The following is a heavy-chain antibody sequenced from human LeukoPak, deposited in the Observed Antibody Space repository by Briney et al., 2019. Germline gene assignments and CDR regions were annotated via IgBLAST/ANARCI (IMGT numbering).Heavy chain of an antibody. Sequence: PGGSLRLSCAASGFTFSSYTMNWVRQAPGKGLEWVSSITITSNYIFYTDSVRGRFTISRDNSKNTLYLQMNSLRAEDTAVYYCARGPSGYHNTGGQGTLVTVSS. V-gene: IGHV3-21*01. CDR3: ARGPSGYHNT. CDR2: ITITSNYI. J-gene: IGHJ4*02. D-gene: IGHD5-12*01. CDR1: GFTFSSYT.